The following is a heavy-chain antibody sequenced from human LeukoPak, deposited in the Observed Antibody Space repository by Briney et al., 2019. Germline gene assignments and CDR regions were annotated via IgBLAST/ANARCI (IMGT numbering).Heavy chain of an antibody. Sequence: SETLSLTCTVSGGSTSSSSYYWGWIRQPPGKGLEWIGSIYYSGSTYYNPSLKSRVTISVDTSKNQISLKLNSVTAADTAVYYCARDGERRGHPIDVWGQGTMVTVSS. CDR1: GGSTSSSSYY. CDR3: ARDGERRGHPIDV. J-gene: IGHJ3*01. CDR2: IYYSGST. D-gene: IGHD1-26*01. V-gene: IGHV4-39*07.